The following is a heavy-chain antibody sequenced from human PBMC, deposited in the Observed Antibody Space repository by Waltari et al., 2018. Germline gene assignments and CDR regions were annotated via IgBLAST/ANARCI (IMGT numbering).Heavy chain of an antibody. J-gene: IGHJ5*01. Sequence: EVQLVESGGGLVQPGGSLRLSCAASGYTFSHSWMDWVRQAPGKGLEWVANIKPDGSERHYVDSVQGRFTISRDNAQNLLYLQMNTLRVDDTAVYYCSLSLNSWGQGTLVTVSP. CDR2: IKPDGSER. CDR1: GYTFSHSW. CDR3: SLSLNS. V-gene: IGHV3-7*01.